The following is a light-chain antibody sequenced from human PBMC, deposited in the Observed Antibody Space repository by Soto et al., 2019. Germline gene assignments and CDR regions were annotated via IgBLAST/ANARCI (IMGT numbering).Light chain of an antibody. CDR3: SSYTTSTTLV. Sequence: QSALTQPASVSGSPGQSITISCTGTSSDVGAYNYVSWYQQHPGKAPKLIIHDVSNRPSGVSNRFSGSKSGNTASLTISGLQAEDEADYYCSSYTTSTTLVFGGGTKVTVL. V-gene: IGLV2-14*01. CDR1: SSDVGAYNY. J-gene: IGLJ3*02. CDR2: DVS.